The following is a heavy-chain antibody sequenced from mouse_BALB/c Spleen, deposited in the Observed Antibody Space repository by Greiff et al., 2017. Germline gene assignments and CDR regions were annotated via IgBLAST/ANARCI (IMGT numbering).Heavy chain of an antibody. CDR2: ISSGSSTI. CDR3: ARDGPWFAY. V-gene: IGHV5-17*02. CDR1: GFTFSSFG. D-gene: IGHD2-3*01. J-gene: IGHJ3*01. Sequence: EVQRVESGGGLVQPGGSRKLSCAASGFTFSSFGMHWVRQAPEKGLEWVAYISSGSSTIYYADTVKGRFTISRDNPKNTLFLQMTSLRSEDTAMYYCARDGPWFAYWGQGTLVTVSA.